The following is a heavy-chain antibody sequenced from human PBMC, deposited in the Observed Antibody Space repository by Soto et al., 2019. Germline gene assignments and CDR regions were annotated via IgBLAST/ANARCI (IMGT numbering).Heavy chain of an antibody. D-gene: IGHD3-3*01. CDR1: DFNFNPYG. CDR2: INPYNGNT. CDR3: ARISYPALQGAFDI. Sequence: GQPEPYGGGVQKAWASGQVSWQALDFNFNPYGLSRVPPAPGQGPGWMGLINPYNGNTVYGQKFQGRVTMTRDTSTDTAYMELRSLRFNDTAVYYCARISYPALQGAFDIWGHGTMVTVSS. V-gene: IGHV1-18*04. J-gene: IGHJ3*02.